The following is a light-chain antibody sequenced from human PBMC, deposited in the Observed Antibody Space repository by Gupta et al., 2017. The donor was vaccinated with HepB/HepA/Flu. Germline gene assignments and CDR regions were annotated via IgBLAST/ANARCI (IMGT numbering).Light chain of an antibody. V-gene: IGKV3-11*01. CDR1: QRVSRY. J-gene: IGKJ2*01. CDR3: QQRGTWPPT. Sequence: EIFLTRTPGALCLSPGERATLSCRGSQRVSRYLAWYQQKAGQAPRLLISDASSRASGVPGRFSGSGSGTDFTLTISSLEPEDFAIYYCQQRGTWPPTFGQGTKLEIK. CDR2: DAS.